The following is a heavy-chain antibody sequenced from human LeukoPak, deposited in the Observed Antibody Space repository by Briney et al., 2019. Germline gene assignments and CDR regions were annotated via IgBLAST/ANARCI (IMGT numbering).Heavy chain of an antibody. CDR1: GYTFTGYY. J-gene: IGHJ4*02. D-gene: IGHD2-8*01. V-gene: IGHV1-2*02. Sequence: ASVEVSCKASGYTFTGYYMHWVRQAPGQGLEWMGWINPNSGGTNYAQKFQGRVTMTRDTSISTAYMELSRLRSDDTAVYYCATQAIALMVYATIDYWGQGTLVTVSS. CDR2: INPNSGGT. CDR3: ATQAIALMVYATIDY.